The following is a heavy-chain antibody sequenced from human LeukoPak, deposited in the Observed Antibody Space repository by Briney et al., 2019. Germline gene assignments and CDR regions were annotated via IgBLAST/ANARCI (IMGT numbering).Heavy chain of an antibody. D-gene: IGHD3-3*01. CDR3: ARVASIDYYDFWSGYYSIYDY. CDR2: IKQDGSEK. V-gene: IGHV3-7*01. J-gene: IGHJ4*02. Sequence: GGSLRLSCAASGFIFSSYWMSWVRQAPGKGLEWVANIKQDGSEKYYVDSVKGRFTISRDNAKNSLYLQMNSLRAEDTAVYYCARVASIDYYDFWSGYYSIYDYWGQGTLVTVSS. CDR1: GFIFSSYW.